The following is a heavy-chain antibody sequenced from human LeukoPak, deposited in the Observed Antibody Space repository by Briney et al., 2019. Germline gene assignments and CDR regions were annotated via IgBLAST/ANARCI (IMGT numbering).Heavy chain of an antibody. CDR2: IYYSGST. J-gene: IGHJ5*02. D-gene: IGHD3-22*01. CDR1: GGSISSSSYY. Sequence: SETLSLTCTVSGGSISSSSYYWGWIRQPPGKGLEWIGSIYYSGSTDYNPSLKSRVTISVDTSKNQFSLKLSSVTAADTAVYYCARVKGDSSGYPNWFDPWGQGTLVTVSS. CDR3: ARVKGDSSGYPNWFDP. V-gene: IGHV4-39*07.